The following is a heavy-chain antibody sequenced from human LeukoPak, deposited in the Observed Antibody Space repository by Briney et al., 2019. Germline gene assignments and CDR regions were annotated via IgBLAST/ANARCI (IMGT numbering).Heavy chain of an antibody. J-gene: IGHJ4*02. V-gene: IGHV3-21*01. CDR2: ISAKSNYI. Sequence: GGSLRLSCAASGFTFSLYSMNSVRQAPGKGLEWVSYISAKSNYIYYADSVNGRFTISRYNAKNSLLLQMNSLRAEDTAVYDCARDKRNYYGSDYWGLGTLVTVSS. CDR1: GFTFSLYS. D-gene: IGHD3-10*01. CDR3: ARDKRNYYGSDY.